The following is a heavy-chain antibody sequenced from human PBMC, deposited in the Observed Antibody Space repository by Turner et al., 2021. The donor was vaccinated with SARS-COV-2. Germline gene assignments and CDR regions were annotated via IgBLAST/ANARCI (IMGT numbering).Heavy chain of an antibody. Sequence: EVQRVESGGGLVQPGRSLRPSCAASGFTFDDYAMHWVRQAPGKGLEWVSGISWKSGRIGYADSVKGRFTISRDNAKNSLYLQMNSLKAEDTALYYCVRGLDSMGYNWFDPWGLGTLVTVSS. V-gene: IGHV3-9*01. J-gene: IGHJ5*02. CDR1: GFTFDDYA. D-gene: IGHD2-2*03. CDR3: VRGLDSMGYNWFDP. CDR2: ISWKSGRI.